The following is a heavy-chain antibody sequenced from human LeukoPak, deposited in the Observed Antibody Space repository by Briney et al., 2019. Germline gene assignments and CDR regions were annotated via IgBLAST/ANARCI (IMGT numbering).Heavy chain of an antibody. Sequence: SETLSLTCTVSSDSIYSSNYYWGWIRQPPGKGLEWIGSIYYSGSTYYNSSLKSRVTISVDTSKNQFSLKLSSLTAAGTAVYYCAREGRDSSGWDTYNWFDPWGQGTLVTVSS. CDR3: AREGRDSSGWDTYNWFDP. CDR2: IYYSGST. V-gene: IGHV4-39*02. D-gene: IGHD6-19*01. J-gene: IGHJ5*02. CDR1: SDSIYSSNYY.